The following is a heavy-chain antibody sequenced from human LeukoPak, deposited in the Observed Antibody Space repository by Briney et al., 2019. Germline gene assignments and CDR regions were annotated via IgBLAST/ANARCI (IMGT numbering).Heavy chain of an antibody. Sequence: PGGSLRLSCAASGFTFSNAYMNWVRQAPGKRLECVGNIHPDGSQIFYGASVTGRFTISRDNSDNSLFLQMNSLRAEDTAVYYCANGNSFDSWGQGTLVTVSS. D-gene: IGHD1/OR15-1a*01. CDR2: IHPDGSQI. J-gene: IGHJ4*02. CDR3: ANGNSFDS. CDR1: GFTFSNAY. V-gene: IGHV3-7*03.